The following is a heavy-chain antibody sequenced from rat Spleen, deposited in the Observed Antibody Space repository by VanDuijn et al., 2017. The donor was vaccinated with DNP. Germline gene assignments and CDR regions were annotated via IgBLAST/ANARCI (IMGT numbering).Heavy chain of an antibody. V-gene: IGHV5-31*01. J-gene: IGHJ2*01. Sequence: EVQLVESGGGLVQPGRSLKLSCVASGFIFSNYWMTWIRQAPGKGLEWVASISNTGGTTYYPDSVKGRFTVSRDNAKSTLYLQMNSLRSEDTATYYCTRENWVLDYWGQGVMVTVSS. CDR1: GFIFSNYW. CDR3: TRENWVLDY. CDR2: ISNTGGTT. D-gene: IGHD1-7*01.